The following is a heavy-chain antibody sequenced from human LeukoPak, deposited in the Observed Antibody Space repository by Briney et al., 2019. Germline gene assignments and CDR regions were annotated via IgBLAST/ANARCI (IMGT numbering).Heavy chain of an antibody. Sequence: KSSETLSLTCTVSGGSISSGGYYWSWIRQPPGKGLEWIGEINHSGNTNYSPSLKTRVTISIDTSKNQFSLNLNSVTAADTAVYYCARGGSSVDYWGQGTLVTVSS. J-gene: IGHJ4*02. CDR3: ARGGSSVDY. V-gene: IGHV4-39*07. D-gene: IGHD6-6*01. CDR2: INHSGNT. CDR1: GGSISSGGYY.